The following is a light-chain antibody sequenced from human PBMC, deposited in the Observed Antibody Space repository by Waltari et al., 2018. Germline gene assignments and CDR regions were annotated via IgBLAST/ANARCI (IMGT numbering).Light chain of an antibody. CDR3: QQYGSSLGT. J-gene: IGKJ2*01. V-gene: IGKV3-20*01. CDR1: QSVSSSY. Sequence: IVCTQCPGTLSLSPGARATLPCRASQSVSSSYLAWYQQKPGQAPRPLIYGASSRATGIPDRFSGSGSGTDFTLTISRLEPEDFAVYYCQQYGSSLGTFGQGTKLEIK. CDR2: GAS.